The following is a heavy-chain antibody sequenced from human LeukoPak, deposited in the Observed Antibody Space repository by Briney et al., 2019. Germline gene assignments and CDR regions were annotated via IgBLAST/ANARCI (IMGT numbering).Heavy chain of an antibody. V-gene: IGHV3-53*01. Sequence: GGSLKLSCAASGFTLSANYMSWVLQAPGKGMECVSVIPRGCTTVYADSVKGRFTISTDTCKNTLSLQMNSLRVQDTSIYYCARHRLGFIDLWAKGNSV. CDR3: ARHRLGFIDL. J-gene: IGHJ6*03. D-gene: IGHD5-12*01. CDR2: IPRGCTT. CDR1: GFTLSANY.